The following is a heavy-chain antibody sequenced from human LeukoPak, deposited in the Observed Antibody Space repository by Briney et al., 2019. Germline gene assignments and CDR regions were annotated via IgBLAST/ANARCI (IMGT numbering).Heavy chain of an antibody. CDR2: IYYTGST. V-gene: IGHV4-59*08. Sequence: PSETLSPTCSVSGGSVSSLYWSWIRQPPGKGLEWIGYIYYTGSTNYNPSLKSRVTMFVDMSKNQFSLRLSSVTAADTAVYYCARHRAYSISSPSDYWSQGSLVSVSS. CDR1: GGSVSSLY. D-gene: IGHD6-6*01. CDR3: ARHRAYSISSPSDY. J-gene: IGHJ4*02.